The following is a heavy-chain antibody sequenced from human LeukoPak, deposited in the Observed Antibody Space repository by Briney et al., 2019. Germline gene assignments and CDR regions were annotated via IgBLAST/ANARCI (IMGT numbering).Heavy chain of an antibody. J-gene: IGHJ6*02. CDR2: IKPDGSEE. Sequence: PGGSLRLSCAASGFTFSSYWMSWVRQAPGKGLEWVANIKPDGSEEVYVDSVRGRFTISRDNAKNTLFLQMNTLRAEDTAVYYCARDPYSSTWSYGMDVWGQGTTVTVSS. CDR1: GFTFSSYW. D-gene: IGHD6-6*01. V-gene: IGHV3-7*05. CDR3: ARDPYSSTWSYGMDV.